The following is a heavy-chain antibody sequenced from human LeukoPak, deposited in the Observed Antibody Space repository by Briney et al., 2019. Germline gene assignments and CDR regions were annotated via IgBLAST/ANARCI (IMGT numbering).Heavy chain of an antibody. V-gene: IGHV3-7*05. Sequence: GGSLRLSCAASGLTFSYYWMTWVRQAPGKGLEWVANIKQDGSEKYYVDSVKGRFTISRDNAKNSLYLQMNSLRVEDTAVYYCARGVGVDCWGQGTLVTVSS. J-gene: IGHJ4*02. CDR1: GLTFSYYW. CDR2: IKQDGSEK. CDR3: ARGVGVDC. D-gene: IGHD3-16*01.